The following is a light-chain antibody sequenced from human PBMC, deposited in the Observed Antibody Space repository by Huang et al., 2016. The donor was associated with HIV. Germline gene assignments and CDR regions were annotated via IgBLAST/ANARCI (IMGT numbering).Light chain of an antibody. CDR1: QDIRNY. CDR3: QKYNSAPYT. Sequence: DIHMTQSPSSLSSSVGDSVTITCRASQDIRNYLAWDQQKPGTAPKLLISAASPLQSGVPSRFSGSGSGTDFTLTIGSLQPEDVATYYCQKYNSAPYTFGQGTKLEIK. CDR2: AAS. V-gene: IGKV1-27*01. J-gene: IGKJ2*01.